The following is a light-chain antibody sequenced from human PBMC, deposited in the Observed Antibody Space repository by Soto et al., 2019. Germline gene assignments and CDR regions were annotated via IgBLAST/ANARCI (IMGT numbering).Light chain of an antibody. Sequence: EIVLTQSPGTLSLSPGERATLSCRASQSVLINSLAWYQQRPGKAPRLLIYGAPTRAAGVPDRFSGSGSGTEFTLTINRLEPEDFAVFYCHQYDRSAIFTFGPGTTVDIK. V-gene: IGKV3-20*01. CDR3: HQYDRSAIFT. J-gene: IGKJ3*01. CDR2: GAP. CDR1: QSVLINS.